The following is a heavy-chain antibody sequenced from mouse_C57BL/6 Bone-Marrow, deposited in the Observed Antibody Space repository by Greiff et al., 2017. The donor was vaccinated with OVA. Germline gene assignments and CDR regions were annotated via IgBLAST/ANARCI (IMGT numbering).Heavy chain of an antibody. Sequence: KQSCKASGYTFTSYWMQWVKQRPGQGLEWIGEIDPSDSYTNYNQKFKGKATLTVDTSSSTAYMQLSSLTSEDSAVYYCARDDGYSFAYWGQGTLVTVSA. CDR1: GYTFTSYW. D-gene: IGHD2-3*01. V-gene: IGHV1-50*01. CDR3: ARDDGYSFAY. J-gene: IGHJ3*01. CDR2: IDPSDSYT.